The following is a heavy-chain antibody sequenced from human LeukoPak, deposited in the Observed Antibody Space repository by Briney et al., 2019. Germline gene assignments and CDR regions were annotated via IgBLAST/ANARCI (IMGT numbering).Heavy chain of an antibody. CDR2: IDPKSGGT. V-gene: IGHV1-2*02. J-gene: IGHJ4*02. D-gene: IGHD6-19*01. CDR3: ARWAGYASGWSGPLDN. Sequence: WASVKVSCKASGYTFTGYNIHWVRQAPGQGLEWMGWIDPKSGGTNYPQKFRGRVTMTLDTSITTAYMELNRLTSDDTAVYYCARWAGYASGWSGPLDNWGQGILVTVSS. CDR1: GYTFTGYN.